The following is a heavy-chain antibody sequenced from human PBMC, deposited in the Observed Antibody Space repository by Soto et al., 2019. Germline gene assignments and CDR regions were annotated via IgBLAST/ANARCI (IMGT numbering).Heavy chain of an antibody. Sequence: ASVKVSCKASGYTFTSYYMHWVRQAPGQGLEWMGIINPSGGSTSYAQKFQGRVTMTRDTSTSTVYMELSSLRSEDTAVYCCARSSGYYDILTGPWGAFDIWGQGTMVTVSS. CDR1: GYTFTSYY. CDR3: ARSSGYYDILTGPWGAFDI. V-gene: IGHV1-46*01. CDR2: INPSGGST. D-gene: IGHD3-9*01. J-gene: IGHJ3*02.